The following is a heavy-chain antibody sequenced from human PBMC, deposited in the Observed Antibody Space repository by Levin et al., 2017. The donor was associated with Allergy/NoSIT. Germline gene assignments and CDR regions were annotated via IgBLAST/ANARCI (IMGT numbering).Heavy chain of an antibody. CDR3: ARDGSGYYYDSSGYQHLYGMDV. Sequence: PGGSLRLSCAASGFTFSSYWMHWVRQAPGKGLVWVSRINSDGSSTSYADSVKGRFTISRDNAKNTLYLQMNSLRAEDTAVYYCARDGSGYYYDSSGYQHLYGMDVWGQGTTVTVSS. J-gene: IGHJ6*02. CDR2: INSDGSST. V-gene: IGHV3-74*01. CDR1: GFTFSSYW. D-gene: IGHD3-22*01.